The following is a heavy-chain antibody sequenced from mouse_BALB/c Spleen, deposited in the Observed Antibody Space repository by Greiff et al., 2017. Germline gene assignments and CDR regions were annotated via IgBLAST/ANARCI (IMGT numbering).Heavy chain of an antibody. CDR1: GFNIKDTY. D-gene: IGHD1-1*01. J-gene: IGHJ4*01. CDR3: ASSLRYAMDY. V-gene: IGHV14-3*02. Sequence: EVQLQQSGAELVKPGASVKLSCTASGFNIKDTYMHWVKQRPEQGLEWIGRIYPANGNTKYDPKFQGKATITADTSSNTAYLQLSSLTSEDTAVYYCASSLRYAMDYWGQGTSVTVSS. CDR2: IYPANGNT.